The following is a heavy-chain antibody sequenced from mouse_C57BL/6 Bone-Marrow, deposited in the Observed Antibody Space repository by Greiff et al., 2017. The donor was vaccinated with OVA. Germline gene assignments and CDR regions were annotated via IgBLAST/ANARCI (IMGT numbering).Heavy chain of an antibody. Sequence: VQLQQSGAELVRPGASVKLSCTASGFNIKDDYMHWVKQRPEQGLEGIGWIDPENGDTEYASKFQGKATITADTSSNTAYLQLSSLTSEDTAVYYCTTWRFYSLYAMDYWGQGTSVTVSS. D-gene: IGHD2-3*01. CDR3: TTWRFYSLYAMDY. CDR1: GFNIKDDY. V-gene: IGHV14-4*01. CDR2: IDPENGDT. J-gene: IGHJ4*01.